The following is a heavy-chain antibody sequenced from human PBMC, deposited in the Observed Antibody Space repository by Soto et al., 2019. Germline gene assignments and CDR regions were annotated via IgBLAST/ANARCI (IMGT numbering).Heavy chain of an antibody. CDR2: ISGTGGST. Sequence: GGSLRLSCAASGFTFSSYGMSWVRQAPGKGLEWVSGISGTGGSTYYADSVKGRFTISRDNSKNMLFLQMDSLRAEDTAVYYCASKSDCSGGSCPYYFDYWGQGTLVKVS. CDR1: GFTFSSYG. D-gene: IGHD2-15*01. CDR3: ASKSDCSGGSCPYYFDY. J-gene: IGHJ4*02. V-gene: IGHV3-23*01.